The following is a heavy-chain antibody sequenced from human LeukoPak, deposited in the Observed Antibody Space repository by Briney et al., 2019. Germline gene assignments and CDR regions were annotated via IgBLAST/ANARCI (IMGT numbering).Heavy chain of an antibody. CDR1: GYTFTSYD. V-gene: IGHV1-8*01. Sequence: ASVKVSCKASGYTFTSYDINRVRQATGQGLEWMGWMNPNSGNTGYAQKFQGRVTMTRNTSISTAYMELSSLRSEDTAVYYCARGRLSDDLEWLLPVPFDPWGQGTLVTVSS. J-gene: IGHJ5*02. D-gene: IGHD3-3*01. CDR2: MNPNSGNT. CDR3: ARGRLSDDLEWLLPVPFDP.